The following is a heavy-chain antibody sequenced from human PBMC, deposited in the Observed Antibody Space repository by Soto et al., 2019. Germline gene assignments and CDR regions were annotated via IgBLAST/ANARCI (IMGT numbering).Heavy chain of an antibody. CDR2: ITYDAEYR. CDR3: ANDRRYYYDIETHYGLDV. CDR1: GFNFRDYN. J-gene: IGHJ6*02. Sequence: QVHLVESGGRVVQPGGSLRLSCEASGFNFRDYNMFWVRQAPGKGLEWVALITYDAEYRYYGDSVKGRFTISRDNPNTTLSLQLTGLRADDTAVYYCANDRRYYYDIETHYGLDVRGQGTTVSVSS. D-gene: IGHD3-22*01. V-gene: IGHV3-30*18.